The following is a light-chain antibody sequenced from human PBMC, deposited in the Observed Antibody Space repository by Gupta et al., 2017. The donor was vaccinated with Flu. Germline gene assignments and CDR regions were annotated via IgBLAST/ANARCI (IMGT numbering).Light chain of an antibody. Sequence: GTLSLSPGEGATLSCRASQTVQSDYLAWYQQKPGQAPRLLIFGASSRATGVPDRFSGSGSGTNFTLIISRLEPDDFAIYYCQQDYGSMWTFGQGTKVEIK. J-gene: IGKJ1*01. V-gene: IGKV3-20*01. CDR1: QTVQSDY. CDR3: QQDYGSMWT. CDR2: GAS.